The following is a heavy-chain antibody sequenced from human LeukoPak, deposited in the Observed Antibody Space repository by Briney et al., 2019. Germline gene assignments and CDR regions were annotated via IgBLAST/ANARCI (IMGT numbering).Heavy chain of an antibody. J-gene: IGHJ6*02. CDR1: GFTFSSYA. Sequence: PGGSLRLSCAASGFTFSSYAMHWVRQAPGKGLGWVAVISYDGSNKYYADSVKGRFTISRDNSKNTLYLQMNSLRAEDTAVYYCARGYYYDSSGYPLDYYYYGMDVWGQGTTVTVSS. CDR2: ISYDGSNK. D-gene: IGHD3-22*01. CDR3: ARGYYYDSSGYPLDYYYYGMDV. V-gene: IGHV3-30-3*01.